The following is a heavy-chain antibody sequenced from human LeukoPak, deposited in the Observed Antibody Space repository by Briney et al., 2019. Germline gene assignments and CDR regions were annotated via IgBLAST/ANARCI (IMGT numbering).Heavy chain of an antibody. D-gene: IGHD2-8*01. J-gene: IGHJ4*02. CDR2: ISSSGSTI. Sequence: GGSLRLSCAASGFTFSSYEMNWVRQAPGKGLEWVSYISSSGSTIYYADSVKGRFTISRDNAKNSLYLQMNSLRAEDTAVYYCVSKGIYCTNGVCYTYYFDYWGQGTLVTVSS. CDR3: VSKGIYCTNGVCYTYYFDY. CDR1: GFTFSSYE. V-gene: IGHV3-48*03.